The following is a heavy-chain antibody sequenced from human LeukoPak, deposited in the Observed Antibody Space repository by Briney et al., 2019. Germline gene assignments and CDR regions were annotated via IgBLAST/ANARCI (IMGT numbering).Heavy chain of an antibody. CDR1: GYSFTSYW. CDR3: ATSPTYYYDSSGYSADY. Sequence: GESLKISCKGSGYSFTSYWIGWVRQMPGKGLEWMGIIYPGDSDTRYSPSFQGQVTISADKSISTAYLQWSSLKASDTAMYYCATSPTYYYDSSGYSADYWGQGTLVTVSS. CDR2: IYPGDSDT. J-gene: IGHJ4*02. V-gene: IGHV5-51*01. D-gene: IGHD3-22*01.